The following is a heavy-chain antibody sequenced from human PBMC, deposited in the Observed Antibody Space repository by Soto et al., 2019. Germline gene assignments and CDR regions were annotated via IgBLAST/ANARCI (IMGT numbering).Heavy chain of an antibody. CDR3: AREWEEGFGGVIVLDAFDL. J-gene: IGHJ3*01. CDR2: ISAYNGNT. CDR1: GYTFTSYG. Sequence: QVQLVQSGAEVKKPGASVKVSCKASGYTFTSYGISWVRQAPGQGLEWMGWISAYNGNTNYAQKLQGRVTMTTDTSTSTAYMELRGRRSDGTAVYYRAREWEEGFGGVIVLDAFDLWGQGTMVTVSS. D-gene: IGHD3-16*02. V-gene: IGHV1-18*01.